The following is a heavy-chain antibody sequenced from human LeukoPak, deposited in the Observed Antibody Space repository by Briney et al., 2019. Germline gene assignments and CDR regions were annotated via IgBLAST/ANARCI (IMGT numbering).Heavy chain of an antibody. Sequence: ASVKVSCKASGYIFTGYYIHWVRQAPGQGLEWMGRINPNNGGTNYAQKFQGRVTMTRDMSMSTAYMELSRLRSVDTAVYYCAGEDNSSGYRPFDIWGQGTMVTVPS. V-gene: IGHV1-2*06. J-gene: IGHJ3*02. D-gene: IGHD3-22*01. CDR3: AGEDNSSGYRPFDI. CDR1: GYIFTGYY. CDR2: INPNNGGT.